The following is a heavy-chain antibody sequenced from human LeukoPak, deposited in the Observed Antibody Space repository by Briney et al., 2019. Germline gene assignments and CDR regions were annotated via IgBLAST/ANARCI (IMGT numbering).Heavy chain of an antibody. V-gene: IGHV1-2*02. J-gene: IGHJ4*02. D-gene: IGHD5-12*01. CDR2: INPNSGGT. CDR3: IVATMGPRFRFMFDY. Sequence: GASVKVSCKASGYTFTGYYMHWVRQAPGQGLEWMGWINPNSGGTNYAQKFQGRVTMTRDTSISTAYMELSSLRSEDTAVYYCIVATMGPRFRFMFDYWGQGTLVTVSS. CDR1: GYTFTGYY.